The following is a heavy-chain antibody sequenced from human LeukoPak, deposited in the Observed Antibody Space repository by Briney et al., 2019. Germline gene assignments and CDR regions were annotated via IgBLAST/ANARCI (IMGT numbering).Heavy chain of an antibody. CDR2: IIPIFGTA. CDR3: ASTIPGGYSYVYGY. CDR1: GGTFSSYA. J-gene: IGHJ4*02. D-gene: IGHD5-18*01. Sequence: AVKVSCKASGGTFSSYAISWVRQAPGQGLEWMGGIIPIFGTANYAQRFQGRVTITADKSTSTAYMELSSLRAEDTAVYYCASTIPGGYSYVYGYWGQGPLVTVSS. V-gene: IGHV1-69*06.